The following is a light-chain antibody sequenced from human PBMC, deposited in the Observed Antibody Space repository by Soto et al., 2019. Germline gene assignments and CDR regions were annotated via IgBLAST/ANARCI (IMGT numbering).Light chain of an antibody. CDR3: GSYAGRNNMGV. V-gene: IGLV2-8*01. J-gene: IGLJ7*01. Sequence: QSVLTQPPSASGSPGQSVTISCTGTSSDVGGYNYVSWYQQHPGKAPKLMIYEVTKRPSGVPDRFSGSKSGDTASLTVSGLQAEDEADYYCGSYAGRNNMGVFGTGTQLTVL. CDR1: SSDVGGYNY. CDR2: EVT.